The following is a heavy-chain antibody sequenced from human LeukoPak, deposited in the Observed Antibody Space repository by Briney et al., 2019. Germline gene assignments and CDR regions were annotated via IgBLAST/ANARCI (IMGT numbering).Heavy chain of an antibody. J-gene: IGHJ5*02. CDR3: ARSTDTAMEYNWFDP. D-gene: IGHD5-18*01. CDR1: GFTFSSYA. CDR2: ISYDGSNK. Sequence: GRSLRLSCAASGFTFSSYAMHWVRQAPGKGLEWVAVISYDGSNKYYADSVKGRFTISRDNSKNTLYLQMNSLRAEDTAVYYCARSTDTAMEYNWFDPWGQGTLVTVSS. V-gene: IGHV3-30-3*01.